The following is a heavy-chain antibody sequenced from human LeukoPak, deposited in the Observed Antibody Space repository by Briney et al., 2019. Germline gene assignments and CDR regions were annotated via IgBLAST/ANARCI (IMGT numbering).Heavy chain of an antibody. CDR3: ARTSRGSAPDY. J-gene: IGHJ4*02. D-gene: IGHD2-15*01. V-gene: IGHV3-53*04. Sequence: GGSLRLSCAASGFTVSSNYMSWVRQAPGRGLEWVSVIYSGGSTYYADSVKGRFTISRHNSKNTLYLQMNSLRAEDTAVYYCARTSRGSAPDYWGQGTLVTVSS. CDR1: GFTVSSNY. CDR2: IYSGGST.